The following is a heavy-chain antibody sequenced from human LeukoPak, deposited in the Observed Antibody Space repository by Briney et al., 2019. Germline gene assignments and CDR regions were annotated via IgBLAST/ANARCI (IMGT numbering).Heavy chain of an antibody. Sequence: SETLSLTCAVYGGSFSGYYWSWIRQPPGKGLEWIGEINHSGSTNYNPSLKSRVTISVDTSKNQFSLKLSSVTAADTAVYYCARGSSGYDFITYNWFDPWGQGTLVTVSS. CDR2: INHSGST. CDR1: GGSFSGYY. D-gene: IGHD5-12*01. V-gene: IGHV4-34*01. CDR3: ARGSSGYDFITYNWFDP. J-gene: IGHJ5*02.